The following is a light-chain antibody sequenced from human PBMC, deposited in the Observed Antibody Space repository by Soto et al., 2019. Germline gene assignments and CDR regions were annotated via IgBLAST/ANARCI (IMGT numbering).Light chain of an antibody. CDR3: QRYSIRPRR. CDR2: GAS. J-gene: IGKJ1*01. V-gene: IGKV3-15*01. Sequence: TQSPCTLSLSPWERSRLAGSSSQSVSSYLLAWYQQKPGQAPRLLFYGASTRATGIPARFSGSGSGTEFTLTISLLQAEDFAVYCCQRYSIRPRRFGQGTKVDIK. CDR1: QSVSSY.